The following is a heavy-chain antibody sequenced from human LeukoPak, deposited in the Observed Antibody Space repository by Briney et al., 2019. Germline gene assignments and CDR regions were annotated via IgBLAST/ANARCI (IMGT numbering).Heavy chain of an antibody. CDR1: GFTFSSYG. V-gene: IGHV3-30*02. D-gene: IGHD3-10*01. Sequence: GGSLRLSCAASGFTFSSYGMHWVRQAPGKGPEWVAFIRYDGSNKYYADSVKGRFTISRDNSKNTLYLQMNSLRAEDTAVYYCAKKVTRGSGSYGMDVWGQGTTVTVSS. CDR3: AKKVTRGSGSYGMDV. J-gene: IGHJ6*02. CDR2: IRYDGSNK.